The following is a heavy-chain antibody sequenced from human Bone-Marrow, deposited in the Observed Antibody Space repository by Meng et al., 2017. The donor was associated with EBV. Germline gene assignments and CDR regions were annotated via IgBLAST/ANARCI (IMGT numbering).Heavy chain of an antibody. CDR1: GASGSGGTYH. CDR2: IYDGGTT. CDR3: AKSRSSTPGVVDY. V-gene: IGHV4-61*01. D-gene: IGHD3-10*01. Sequence: QGQLQESGPGLVKPSEPLPLTGTVTGASGSGGTYHWSWIRQPPGKELEWIGYIYDGGTTIYNPSLKSRVTILVDASKNQFSLKLSSVTTADTAVYYCAKSRSSTPGVVDYWGQGTLVTVSS. J-gene: IGHJ4*02.